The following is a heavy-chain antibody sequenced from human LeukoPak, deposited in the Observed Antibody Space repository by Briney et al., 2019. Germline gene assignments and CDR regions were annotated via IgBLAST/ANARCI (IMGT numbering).Heavy chain of an antibody. V-gene: IGHV1-46*01. Sequence: ASVKVSCKASGYTFTSYYMHWVQQAPGQGLTWMEIINPSDGSTRYAQKFQGRVTMTRDMSTSTVYMELSSLRSEDTAVYDCARGYDHPSDPRFDPWGQGTLVTVSS. CDR2: INPSDGST. J-gene: IGHJ5*02. D-gene: IGHD3-16*01. CDR1: GYTFTSYY. CDR3: ARGYDHPSDPRFDP.